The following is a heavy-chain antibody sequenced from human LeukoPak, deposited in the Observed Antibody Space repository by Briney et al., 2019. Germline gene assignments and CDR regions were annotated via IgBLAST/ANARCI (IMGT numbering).Heavy chain of an antibody. V-gene: IGHV3-23*01. CDR1: GFTFSSYA. CDR2: ISGSGGST. J-gene: IGHJ6*02. Sequence: GGSLRLSCAASGFTFSSYAMSWVRQAPGKGLEWVSAISGSGGSTYYADPVKGRFTISRENSKNALYLQMNSLRAEDTAVYYCAKGDYGSGLNYYYGMDVWGQGTTVTVSS. CDR3: AKGDYGSGLNYYYGMDV. D-gene: IGHD3-10*01.